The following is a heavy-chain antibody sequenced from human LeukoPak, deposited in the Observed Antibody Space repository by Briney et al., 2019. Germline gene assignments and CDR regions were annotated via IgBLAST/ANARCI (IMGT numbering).Heavy chain of an antibody. CDR3: ARAAGPLSSGWYWWWFDP. D-gene: IGHD6-19*01. V-gene: IGHV1-18*01. CDR2: ISAYNGNA. J-gene: IGHJ5*02. CDR1: GYTFTSYG. Sequence: GASVKVSCKASGYTFTSYGISWVRQAPGQGLEWMGWISAYNGNANYKQKLQGRVTIATVTSTSTAYVELRSLRSDDTAVYYCARAAGPLSSGWYWWWFDPWGQGTLVTVSS.